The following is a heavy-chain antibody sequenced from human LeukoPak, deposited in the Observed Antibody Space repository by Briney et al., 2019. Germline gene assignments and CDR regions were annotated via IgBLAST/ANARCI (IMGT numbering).Heavy chain of an antibody. CDR2: IWYDGSNK. Sequence: GGSLRLSCAASGFTFGSYGMHWVRQAPGKGLEWVAVIWYDGSNKYYADSVKGRFTISRDNSKNTLYLQMNSLRAEDTAVYYCARTLPAAGGFYYGMDVWGQGTTVTVSS. CDR3: ARTLPAAGGFYYGMDV. V-gene: IGHV3-33*01. J-gene: IGHJ6*02. CDR1: GFTFGSYG. D-gene: IGHD2-15*01.